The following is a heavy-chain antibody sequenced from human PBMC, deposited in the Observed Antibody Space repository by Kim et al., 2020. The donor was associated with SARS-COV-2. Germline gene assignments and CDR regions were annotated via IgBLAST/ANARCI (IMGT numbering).Heavy chain of an antibody. D-gene: IGHD5-18*01. CDR3: ARDETAMVRSLFDY. J-gene: IGHJ4*02. V-gene: IGHV3-21*01. CDR2: ISSSSSYI. CDR1: GFTFSTYS. Sequence: GGSLRLSCAASGFTFSTYSMNWVRQAPGKGLEWVSSISSSSSYIYYADSVKGRFTISRDNAKNSLYLQMNSLRAEDTAVYYCARDETAMVRSLFDYWGQGTLVTVSS.